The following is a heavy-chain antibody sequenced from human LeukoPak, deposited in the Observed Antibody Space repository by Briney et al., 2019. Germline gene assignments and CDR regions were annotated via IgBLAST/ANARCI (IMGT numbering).Heavy chain of an antibody. J-gene: IGHJ4*02. CDR3: VRDGRITEGTFRQFDY. Sequence: PGGPLRLSCAASGFTFSDYEMNWFRQAPGKGLEWVSYISSSGSAIYYADSVKGRFTISRDNAKNSLYLQMNSLRAEDTAVYYCVRDGRITEGTFRQFDYWGPGTLVTVSS. D-gene: IGHD3-16*01. V-gene: IGHV3-48*03. CDR2: ISSSGSAI. CDR1: GFTFSDYE.